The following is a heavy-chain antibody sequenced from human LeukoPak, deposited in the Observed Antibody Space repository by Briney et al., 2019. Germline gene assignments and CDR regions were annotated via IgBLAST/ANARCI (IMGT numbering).Heavy chain of an antibody. J-gene: IGHJ4*02. CDR3: ARDRGAPQDYYFDY. CDR2: ISSSSSYI. V-gene: IGHV3-21*01. CDR1: GFTFSSYS. Sequence: GGSLRLSCAASGFTFSSYSMNWVRQAPGKGLGWFSSISSSSSYIYYADSVQGRFTISRDNAKNSLYLQMNSLRAEDTAVYYCARDRGAPQDYYFDYWGQGTLVTVSS.